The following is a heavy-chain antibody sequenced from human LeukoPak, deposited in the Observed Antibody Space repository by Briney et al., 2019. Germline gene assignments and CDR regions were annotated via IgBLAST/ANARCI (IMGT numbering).Heavy chain of an antibody. CDR2: ISSSDHNI. V-gene: IGHV3-48*03. J-gene: IGHJ6*02. CDR3: ARASRYGGGGYGLDV. CDR1: AFTFSSYD. D-gene: IGHD2-21*01. Sequence: GGSLRLSCTASAFTFSSYDMNWVRQAPGEGLEWVSYISSSDHNIYYADSVKGRFTISRDNAKNSLYLQMHSLRTEDKALYYCARASRYGGGGYGLDVWGQGTTVTVSS.